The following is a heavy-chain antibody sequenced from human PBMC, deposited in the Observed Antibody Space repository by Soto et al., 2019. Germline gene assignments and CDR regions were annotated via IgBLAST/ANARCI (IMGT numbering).Heavy chain of an antibody. CDR2: INHSGST. J-gene: IGHJ6*03. CDR1: GGSFSGYY. CDR3: ARGNVVVPAARLDYYYMDV. V-gene: IGHV4-34*01. Sequence: SETLPLTCAVYGGSFSGYYWSWIRQPPGKGLEWIGEINHSGSTNYNPSLKSRVTISVDTSKNQFSLKLSSVTAADTAVYYCARGNVVVPAARLDYYYMDVWGKATTVTVTS. D-gene: IGHD2-2*01.